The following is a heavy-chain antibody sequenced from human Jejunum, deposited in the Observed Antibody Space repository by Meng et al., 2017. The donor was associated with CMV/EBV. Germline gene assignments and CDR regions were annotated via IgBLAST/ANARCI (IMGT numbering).Heavy chain of an antibody. CDR3: AKERSSNFDY. CDR1: GFTFDRYA. J-gene: IGHJ4*02. CDR2: VSDDGIYT. D-gene: IGHD2-2*01. Sequence: VQISNSGGGLVPPGGSLRLSCAASGFTFDRYAMSWVRQAPGKRPEWVSTVSDDGIYTYYADSVKGRFSISRDNSKGTVYLQMNSLRVEDTALYYCAKERSSNFDYWGQGTLVTVSS. V-gene: IGHV3-23*01.